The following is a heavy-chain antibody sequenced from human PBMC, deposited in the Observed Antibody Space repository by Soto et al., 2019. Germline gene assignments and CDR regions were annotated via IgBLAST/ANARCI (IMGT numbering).Heavy chain of an antibody. CDR1: GFTFSNAW. J-gene: IGHJ3*02. CDR3: TTDRDIVVVPAALDAFDI. V-gene: IGHV3-15*01. D-gene: IGHD2-2*01. Sequence: SLRLSCAASGFTFSNAWMSWVRQAPGKGLEWVGRIKSKTDGGTTDYAAPVKGRFTISRDDSKNTLYLQMNSLKTEDTAVYYCTTDRDIVVVPAALDAFDIWGQGTMVTVSS. CDR2: IKSKTDGGTT.